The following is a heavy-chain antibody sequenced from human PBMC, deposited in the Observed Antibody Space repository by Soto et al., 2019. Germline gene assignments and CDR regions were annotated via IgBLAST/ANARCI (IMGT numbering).Heavy chain of an antibody. CDR1: GFTFSSYA. V-gene: IGHV3-23*01. CDR3: AKEGAAGTRFFYYYYGMDV. CDR2: ISGSGGST. Sequence: GGSLRLSCAASGFTFSSYAMSWVRQAPGKGLEWVSAISGSGGSTYYADSVKGRFTISRDNSKNTLYLQMNSLRAEDTAVYYCAKEGAAGTRFFYYYYGMDVWGQGTTVTVSS. D-gene: IGHD6-13*01. J-gene: IGHJ6*02.